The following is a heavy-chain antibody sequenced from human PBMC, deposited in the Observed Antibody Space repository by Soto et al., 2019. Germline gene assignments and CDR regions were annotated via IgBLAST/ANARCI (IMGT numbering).Heavy chain of an antibody. CDR3: AREEYCSSTSCDIGDYSGMDA. CDR2: TYYRSKWYN. D-gene: IGHD2-2*02. V-gene: IGHV6-1*01. Sequence: SQPLGIACAISGDSVSSNSAACNFIRQSPSRGVELLGRTYYRSKWYNDYAVSVKSRITINPDTSKNQFSLQLNSVTPEDTAVYYCAREEYCSSTSCDIGDYSGMDACAQGTTVTGS. CDR1: GDSVSSNSAA. J-gene: IGHJ6*02.